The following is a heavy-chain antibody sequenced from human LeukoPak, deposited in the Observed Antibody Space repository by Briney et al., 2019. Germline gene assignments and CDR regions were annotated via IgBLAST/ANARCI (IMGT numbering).Heavy chain of an antibody. Sequence: SETLSLTCTVSGGSVSSSSHYWGWIRQPPGKGLEWIGNIYFGGSTPCNPSLESRVTISLDTSKNQFSLKLTSVTAADTAVYYCASVRGYSSGWYASGFDPWGQGTLVTVSS. V-gene: IGHV4-39*07. CDR2: IYFGGST. CDR3: ASVRGYSSGWYASGFDP. D-gene: IGHD6-19*01. CDR1: GGSVSSSSHY. J-gene: IGHJ5*02.